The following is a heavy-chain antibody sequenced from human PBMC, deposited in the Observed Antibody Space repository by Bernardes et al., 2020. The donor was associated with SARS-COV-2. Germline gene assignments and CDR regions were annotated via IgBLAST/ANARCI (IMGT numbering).Heavy chain of an antibody. J-gene: IGHJ6*02. Sequence: GGSLRLSCVASGFSFSSTSMNWVRQAPGKGLEWLSYISSSSYHINYADSVKGRFTISRDNAKNSLYLQMNSLRAEDTAVYYCVSYLNYFYYYVLDVWGQGTTVTVSS. CDR1: GFSFSSTS. CDR2: ISSSSYHI. D-gene: IGHD1-26*01. CDR3: VSYLNYFYYYVLDV. V-gene: IGHV3-48*01.